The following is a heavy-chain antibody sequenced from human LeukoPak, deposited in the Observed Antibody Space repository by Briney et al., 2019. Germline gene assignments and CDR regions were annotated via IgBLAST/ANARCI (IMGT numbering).Heavy chain of an antibody. J-gene: IGHJ5*02. V-gene: IGHV1-18*01. CDR1: GYTFTSYG. CDR3: ARQSGTTVSDYNRFHP. D-gene: IGHD4-11*01. Sequence: ASVKISCKASGYTFTSYGISWVRQAPGQGLEWRGWISAYNVNTNYAQKLQGRVTMTTDTSTSTAYMELRSLRADDTPVYYCARQSGTTVSDYNRFHPWGQGTLVTVSS. CDR2: ISAYNVNT.